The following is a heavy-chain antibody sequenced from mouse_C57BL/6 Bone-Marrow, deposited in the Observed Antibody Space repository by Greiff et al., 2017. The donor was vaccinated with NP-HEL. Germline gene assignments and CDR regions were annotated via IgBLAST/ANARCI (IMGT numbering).Heavy chain of an antibody. Sequence: DVKLVESGGDLVKPGGSLKLSCAASGFTFSSYVMSWVRQTPDKRLEWVATISSGGSYTYYPPTVKGRFNISRDNAKTTLYLQMVRLKSEDTAMYCCARLLLGNYFDDWGQGTTLTVSA. J-gene: IGHJ2*01. CDR1: GFTFSSYV. V-gene: IGHV5-6*02. CDR3: ARLLLGNYFDD. D-gene: IGHD2-3*01. CDR2: ISSGGSYT.